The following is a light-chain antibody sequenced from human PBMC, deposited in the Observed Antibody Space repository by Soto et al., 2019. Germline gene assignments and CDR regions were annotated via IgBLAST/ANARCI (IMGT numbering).Light chain of an antibody. CDR2: GNS. J-gene: IGLJ1*01. Sequence: QSVLTQPPSVSGAPGQRVTISCTGSSSNIGAGYDVHWYQQLPGTAPKLLIYGNSNRPSGVPDRFSGSKSGTSASLAITGLQAEDEADYYCQSCDSSLSVRYVFGTGTRSPS. V-gene: IGLV1-40*01. CDR3: QSCDSSLSVRYV. CDR1: SSNIGAGYD.